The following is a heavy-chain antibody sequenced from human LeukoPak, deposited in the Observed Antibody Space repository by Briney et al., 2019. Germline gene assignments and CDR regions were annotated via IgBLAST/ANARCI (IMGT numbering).Heavy chain of an antibody. D-gene: IGHD6-19*01. CDR1: GYKFTSYG. CDR2: ISTHNGLA. CDR3: VRLSGQWLVHSYFDH. V-gene: IGHV1-18*01. Sequence: ASVKVSCKASGYKFTSYGLAWVRQAPGHGPEYMGWISTHNGLADYSEKFRGRVTMTTDTSANTAYVELKSLRSDDTAFYYCVRLSGQWLVHSYFDHWGQGTQVIVSS. J-gene: IGHJ4*02.